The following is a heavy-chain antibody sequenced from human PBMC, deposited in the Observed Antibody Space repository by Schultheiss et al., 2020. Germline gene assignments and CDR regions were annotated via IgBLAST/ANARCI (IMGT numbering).Heavy chain of an antibody. Sequence: GGSLRLSCEASGFTFSSSSMNWVRQAPGKGLEWVAVIWYDGSNKYYADSVKGRFTISRDNSKNTLYLQMNSLRAEDTAVYYCAKDKASSSWYYFDYWGQGTLVTVSS. CDR1: GFTFSSSS. J-gene: IGHJ4*02. CDR3: AKDKASSSWYYFDY. CDR2: IWYDGSNK. D-gene: IGHD6-13*01. V-gene: IGHV3-33*06.